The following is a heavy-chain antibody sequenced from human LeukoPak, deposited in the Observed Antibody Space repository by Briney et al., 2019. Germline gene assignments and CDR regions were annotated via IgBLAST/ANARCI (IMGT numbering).Heavy chain of an antibody. CDR1: GGSISSSSHY. V-gene: IGHV4-39*07. CDR2: MYYRGST. Sequence: SETLSLTCTVSGGSISSSSHYWGWIRQPPGKGLEWIGSMYYRGSTYHNPSLKSRVTISVDTSKNQFSLKLSSVTAADTAVYYCARALYYGSGRNNWFDPWGQGTLVTVSS. J-gene: IGHJ5*02. CDR3: ARALYYGSGRNNWFDP. D-gene: IGHD3-10*01.